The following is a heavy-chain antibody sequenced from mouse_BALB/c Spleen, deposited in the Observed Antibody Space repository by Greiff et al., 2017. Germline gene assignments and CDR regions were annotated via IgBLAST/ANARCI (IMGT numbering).Heavy chain of an antibody. CDR2: INPYNGDT. J-gene: IGHJ3*01. CDR3: GRGYDEAY. Sequence: EVQVVESGPELVKPGASVKISCKASGYSFTGYFMNWGKQSHGKSLEWIGRINPYNGDTFYNQKFKGKATLTVDKSSSTAHMELLSLTSEDSAVYYCGRGYDEAYWGQGTLVTVSA. D-gene: IGHD2-14*01. V-gene: IGHV1-37*01. CDR1: GYSFTGYF.